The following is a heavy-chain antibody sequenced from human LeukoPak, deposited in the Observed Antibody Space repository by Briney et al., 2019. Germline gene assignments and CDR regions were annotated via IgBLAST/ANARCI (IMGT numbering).Heavy chain of an antibody. CDR1: GGSISSYY. J-gene: IGHJ4*02. D-gene: IGHD3-10*01. CDR2: IYYSGST. V-gene: IGHV4-59*01. Sequence: PSETLSLTCTVSGGSISSYYWSWIRQPPGKGLEWIGYIYYSGSTNYNPSLKSRVTISVDTSKNQFSLKLSSVTAADTAVHYCARYGSGSYRTPFDYWGQGTLLTVSS. CDR3: ARYGSGSYRTPFDY.